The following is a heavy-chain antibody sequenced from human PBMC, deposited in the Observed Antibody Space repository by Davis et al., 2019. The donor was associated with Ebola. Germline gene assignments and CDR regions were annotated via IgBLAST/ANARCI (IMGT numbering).Heavy chain of an antibody. CDR1: GGSFSGYY. V-gene: IGHV4-59*12. Sequence: PSETLSLTCAVYGGSFSGYYWSWIRQPPGKGLEWIGYIYYSGSTNYNPSLKSRVTISVDTSKNQFSLKLSSVTAADTAVYYCARGSGEIDYWGQGTLVTVSS. J-gene: IGHJ4*02. D-gene: IGHD1-1*01. CDR3: ARGSGEIDY. CDR2: IYYSGST.